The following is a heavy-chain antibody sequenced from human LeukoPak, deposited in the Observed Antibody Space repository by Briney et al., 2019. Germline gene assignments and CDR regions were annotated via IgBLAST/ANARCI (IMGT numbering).Heavy chain of an antibody. CDR2: IYYSGST. CDR3: AREWDTSSFDPRASGDH. V-gene: IGHV4-39*07. D-gene: IGHD3-9*01. CDR1: GGSISSSTYS. Sequence: SETLSLTCTVSGGSISSSTYSWGWIRQPPGKGLEWIGNIYYSGSTFYNPSLKSRVTISLDTSKHQFSLKLTSVTAADTAVYYCAREWDTSSFDPRASGDHWGQGTPVTVSS. J-gene: IGHJ4*02.